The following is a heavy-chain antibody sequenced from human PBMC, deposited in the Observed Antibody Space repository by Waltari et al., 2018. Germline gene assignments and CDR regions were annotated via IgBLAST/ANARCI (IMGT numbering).Heavy chain of an antibody. CDR2: ISYDGSMK. J-gene: IGHJ4*02. V-gene: IGHV3-30*18. D-gene: IGHD4-17*01. Sequence: QVQVVQSGGGVVQPGRSLRLSCAVSGLTFSSYAMHWVRQAPGKGLEWVAVISYDGSMKYYSDSVKGRFCISRDNSKNTVYLQMNSLRGEDTAVYYCAKEGDYAYYFDDWGQGTLVTVSS. CDR3: AKEGDYAYYFDD. CDR1: GLTFSSYA.